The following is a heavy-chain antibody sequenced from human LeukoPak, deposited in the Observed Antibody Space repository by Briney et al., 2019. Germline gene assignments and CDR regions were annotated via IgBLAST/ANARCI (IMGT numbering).Heavy chain of an antibody. CDR3: CGDVCLGAVGGRGGDD. J-gene: IGHJ4*02. Sequence: EASVKVSCKASGYTFTGYYMHWVRQAPGQGLEWMGALIPLLGTTNYAQKFQGRVTFTADESTSTAYIELSSLRSDDTTMYYCCGDVCLGAVGGRGGDDWGQGTLVTVSS. V-gene: IGHV1-69*13. CDR2: LIPLLGTT. D-gene: IGHD6-19*01. CDR1: GYTFTGYY.